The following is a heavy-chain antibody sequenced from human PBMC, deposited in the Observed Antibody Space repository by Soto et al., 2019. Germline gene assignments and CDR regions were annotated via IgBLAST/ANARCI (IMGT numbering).Heavy chain of an antibody. D-gene: IGHD5-18*01. V-gene: IGHV1-3*01. J-gene: IGHJ6*01. CDR1: GYTFTNYA. CDR2: INAGNGNT. Sequence: ASVKVSCKASGYTFTNYAMHWVRQAPGQRLEWMGWINAGNGNTKYSQKFRGRVTMTRDTSTSTVYMELRNLRSDDTAVYYCARCIQQDYYYGMDVWGQGTTVTVSS. CDR3: ARCIQQDYYYGMDV.